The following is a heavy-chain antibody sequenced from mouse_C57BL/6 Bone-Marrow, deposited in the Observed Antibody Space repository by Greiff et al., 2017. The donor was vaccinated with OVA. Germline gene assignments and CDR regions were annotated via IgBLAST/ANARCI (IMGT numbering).Heavy chain of an antibody. V-gene: IGHV14-4*01. CDR3: TRDGYYQGWYFDV. CDR2: IDPENGDT. CDR1: GFNIKDDY. J-gene: IGHJ1*03. Sequence: EVQRVESGAELVRPGASVKLSCTASGFNIKDDYMHWVKQRPEQGLEWIGWIDPENGDTEYASKFQGKATITADTSSNTAYLQLSSLTSEDTAVYYCTRDGYYQGWYFDVWGTGTTVTVSS. D-gene: IGHD2-3*01.